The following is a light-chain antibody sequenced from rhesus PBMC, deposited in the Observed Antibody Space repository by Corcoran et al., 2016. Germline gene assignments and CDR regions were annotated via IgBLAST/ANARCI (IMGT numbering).Light chain of an antibody. CDR3: QHDYGTPFT. Sequence: DIQMTQSPSPLSAPVGDRSTIPCRASENVNNYLNWYQQKPGKAPKLLIYKASTLESGVPSRFSGGGSGTDYTFTISSLQPEDVATYYCQHDYGTPFTFGPGTKLDIK. CDR1: ENVNNY. J-gene: IGKJ3*01. CDR2: KAS. V-gene: IGKV1-74*01.